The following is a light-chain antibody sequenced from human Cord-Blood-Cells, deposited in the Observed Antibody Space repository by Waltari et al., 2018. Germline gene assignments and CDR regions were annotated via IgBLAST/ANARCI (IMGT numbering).Light chain of an antibody. CDR2: DVS. Sequence: QSALPQPASVSGSPGKSITISCTGTSSDVVGNNYVSWYQQHPGKTPKLMIYDVSNRPSGVSNRFSGSKSGNTASLTISGLQAEDEADYYCSSYTSSSTVVVGGGTKLTVL. CDR3: SSYTSSSTVV. CDR1: SSDVVGNNY. J-gene: IGLJ2*01. V-gene: IGLV2-14*01.